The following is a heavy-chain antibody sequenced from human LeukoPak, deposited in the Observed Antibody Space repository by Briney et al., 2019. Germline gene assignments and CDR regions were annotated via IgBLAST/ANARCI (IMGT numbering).Heavy chain of an antibody. CDR2: ISYDGSNK. Sequence: GGSLRLSCAASGFIFSKFDMHWVRQAPGKGLEWVAVISYDGSNKYYADSVKGRFTISRDNSKNTLYLQMNSLRAEDTAVYYCARDPGYGILYPTGYFQHWGQGTLVTVSS. V-gene: IGHV3-30*19. J-gene: IGHJ1*01. D-gene: IGHD2-8*01. CDR1: GFIFSKFD. CDR3: ARDPGYGILYPTGYFQH.